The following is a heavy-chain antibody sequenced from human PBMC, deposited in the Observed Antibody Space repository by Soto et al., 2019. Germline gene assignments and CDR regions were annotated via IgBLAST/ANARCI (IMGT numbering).Heavy chain of an antibody. V-gene: IGHV4-30-4*08. Sequence: SETLSLTCTVSGGSISNGYYYWSWFRQNPGKGLEWIGHFYHSGRTYYNPSLKSRVSISIDRSKNQFSLNLSSVTAADTAVYYCARVPDYWGQGILVTVSS. D-gene: IGHD2-2*01. CDR3: ARVPDY. CDR2: FYHSGRT. J-gene: IGHJ4*02. CDR1: GGSISNGYYY.